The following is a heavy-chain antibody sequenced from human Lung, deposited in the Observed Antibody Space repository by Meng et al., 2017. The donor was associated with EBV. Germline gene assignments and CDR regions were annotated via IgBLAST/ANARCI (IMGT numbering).Heavy chain of an antibody. CDR2: MSVEGDKT. CDR1: RFSFYLYD. CDR3: AKGGLGGYDYFDA. J-gene: IGHJ4*02. V-gene: IGHV3-30*18. Sequence: QVQLVESGGGVVQPGGSVSLSCAASRFSFYLYDMHWVRQAPGKGLEWVAFMSVEGDKTSYSDSVKGRFTVSRDNSINILYLQMNTLRDEDTAVYYCAKGGLGGYDYFDAWGQGTLVTVSS. D-gene: IGHD5-12*01.